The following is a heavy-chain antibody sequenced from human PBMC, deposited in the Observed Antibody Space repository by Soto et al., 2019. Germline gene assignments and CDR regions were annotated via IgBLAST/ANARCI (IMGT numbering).Heavy chain of an antibody. CDR1: GFTFSSYA. Sequence: PGGSLRLSCAASGFTFSSYAMSWVRQAPGKGLEWVSVIYSGGSTYYADSVKGRFTISRDYSKNTLYLQMNSLRAEDTAVYYCARGLGHFKGVFDYWGQGTLVTVSS. CDR3: ARGLGHFKGVFDY. D-gene: IGHD3-16*01. CDR2: IYSGGST. J-gene: IGHJ4*02. V-gene: IGHV3-53*01.